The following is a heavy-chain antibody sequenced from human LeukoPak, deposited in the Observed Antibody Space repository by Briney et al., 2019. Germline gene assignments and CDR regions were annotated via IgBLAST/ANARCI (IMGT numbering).Heavy chain of an antibody. V-gene: IGHV4-59*01. Sequence: PSENLSLTCTGSGGSISSYYWSWIRQPPGNGLEWSGYIYYSGSTNYNPSLKSRVTISVDTSKNQFSLKLSSVTAADTAVYYCARVFGYCSGGSCDNYFDYWGQGTLVTVSS. CDR2: IYYSGST. CDR1: GGSISSYY. D-gene: IGHD2-15*01. CDR3: ARVFGYCSGGSCDNYFDY. J-gene: IGHJ4*02.